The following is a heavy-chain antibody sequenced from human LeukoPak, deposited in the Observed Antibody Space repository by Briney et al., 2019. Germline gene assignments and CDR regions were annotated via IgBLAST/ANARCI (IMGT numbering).Heavy chain of an antibody. CDR1: GGTISSYA. CDR2: IIPIFGTA. D-gene: IGHD4-17*01. CDR3: ARGYGDYEGGGY. V-gene: IGHV1-69*06. J-gene: IGHJ4*02. Sequence: SVKVSCKASGGTISSYAISWVRQAPGQGLEWMGRIIPIFGTANYAQKFQGRVTITADKSTSTAYMELSSLRSEDTAVYYCARGYGDYEGGGYWGQGTLVTVSS.